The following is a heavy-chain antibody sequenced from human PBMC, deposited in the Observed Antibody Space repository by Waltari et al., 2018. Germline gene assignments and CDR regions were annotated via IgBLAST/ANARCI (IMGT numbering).Heavy chain of an antibody. D-gene: IGHD6-19*01. Sequence: EVQLVESGGDLVQPGGSLRLSCAASGFTFSSYEMNWVRQAPGKGLEWVSYVSSSGSTIYYADSVKGRFTISRDNAKNSLYLQMNSLRAEDTAVYYCARDSRSWDMQWLVRFDYWGQGTLVTVSS. V-gene: IGHV3-48*03. CDR2: VSSSGSTI. CDR3: ARDSRSWDMQWLVRFDY. CDR1: GFTFSSYE. J-gene: IGHJ4*02.